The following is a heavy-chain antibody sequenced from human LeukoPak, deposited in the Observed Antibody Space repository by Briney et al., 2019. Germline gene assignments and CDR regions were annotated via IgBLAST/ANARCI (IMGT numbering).Heavy chain of an antibody. J-gene: IGHJ6*03. CDR1: GFTVSSNY. D-gene: IGHD6-19*01. CDR3: ARGDSSGWHPYYYMDV. V-gene: IGHV4-4*02. Sequence: GSLRLSCAASGFTVSSNYMSWVRQPPGKGLEWIGEIYHSGSTNYNPSLKSRVTISVDKSKNQLSLKMSSVTAADTAEYYCARGDSSGWHPYYYMDVRGKGTTVTVSS. CDR2: IYHSGST.